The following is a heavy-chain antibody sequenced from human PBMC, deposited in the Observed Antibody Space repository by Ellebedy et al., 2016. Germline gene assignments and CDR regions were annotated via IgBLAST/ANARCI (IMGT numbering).Heavy chain of an antibody. V-gene: IGHV3-30*03. J-gene: IGHJ6*02. Sequence: GESLKISXAASGFTFSSYGMHWVRQAPGKGLEWVAVISYDGSNKYYADSVKGRFTISRDNSKNTLYLQMNSLRAEDTAVYYCAIDILTGYYSYGMDVWGQGTTVTVSS. CDR2: ISYDGSNK. D-gene: IGHD3-9*01. CDR3: AIDILTGYYSYGMDV. CDR1: GFTFSSYG.